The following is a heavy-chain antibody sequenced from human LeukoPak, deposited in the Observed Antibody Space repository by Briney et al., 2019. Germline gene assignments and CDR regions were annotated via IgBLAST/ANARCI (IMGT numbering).Heavy chain of an antibody. V-gene: IGHV1-46*01. CDR1: GYTFTSYY. CDR3: ARDSNGSGSYPFHYFDY. CDR2: INPSGGST. Sequence: ASVEVSCKASGYTFTSYYMHWVRQAPGQGLEWMGIINPSGGSTSYAQKFQGRVTMTRDTSTSTVYMELSSLRSEDTAVYYCARDSNGSGSYPFHYFDYWGQGTLVTVSS. D-gene: IGHD3-10*01. J-gene: IGHJ4*02.